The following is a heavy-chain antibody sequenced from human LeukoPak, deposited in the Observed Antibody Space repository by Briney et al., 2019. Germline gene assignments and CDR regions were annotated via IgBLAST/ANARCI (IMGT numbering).Heavy chain of an antibody. V-gene: IGHV3-7*01. CDR2: IKEDGSEK. D-gene: IGHD6-19*01. CDR1: GFTFSSYW. Sequence: GGSLRLSCAASGFTFSSYWMSWVRQAPGKGLEWVANIKEDGSEKYYVDSVKGRFTISRDNAKNSLYLQMNSLRAEDTAVYYCARIRGIAVAGTASIYFDYWGQGTLVTVSS. CDR3: ARIRGIAVAGTASIYFDY. J-gene: IGHJ4*02.